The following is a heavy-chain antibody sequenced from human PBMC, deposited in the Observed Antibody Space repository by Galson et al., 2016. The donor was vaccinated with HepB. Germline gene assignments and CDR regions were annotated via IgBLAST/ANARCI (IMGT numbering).Heavy chain of an antibody. V-gene: IGHV1-18*01. J-gene: IGHJ4*02. CDR2: ISAYNGNI. D-gene: IGHD4-11*01. CDR1: GYTFTNYG. CDR3: ARWESYSNYEFDY. Sequence: SVKVSCKASGYTFTNYGINWVRQAPGQGLEWMGWISAYNGNIKYTQKFQGRVTMTTDTSTSTAYMELRGLRSDDTAVYYCARWESYSNYEFDYWGQGTLVTVSS.